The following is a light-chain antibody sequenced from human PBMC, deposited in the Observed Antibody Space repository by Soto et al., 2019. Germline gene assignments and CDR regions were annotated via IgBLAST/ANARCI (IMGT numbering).Light chain of an antibody. V-gene: IGKV1-5*01. Sequence: DIQMTQSPSTLSASVGDGVTITCRASQRISTWLAWYQQKPGKAPKLLISDASSLETGVPSRFSGSGSGTEFTLTINILQPDDFATYYCQQSYSTPISFGQGTRLEIK. CDR1: QRISTW. J-gene: IGKJ5*01. CDR2: DAS. CDR3: QQSYSTPIS.